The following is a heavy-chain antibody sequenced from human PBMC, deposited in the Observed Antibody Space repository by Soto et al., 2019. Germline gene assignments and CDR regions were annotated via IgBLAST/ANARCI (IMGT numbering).Heavy chain of an antibody. CDR2: IYYSGST. CDR3: ARGPPVDTAMDDYYYGMDV. V-gene: IGHV4-30-4*01. Sequence: SETLSLTCTVSGGSISSGDYYWSWIRQPPGKGLEWIGYIYYSGSTYYNPSLKSRVTISVDTSKNQFSLKLSSVTAADTAVYYCARGPPVDTAMDDYYYGMDVWGQGTTVTVS. D-gene: IGHD5-18*01. CDR1: GGSISSGDYY. J-gene: IGHJ6*02.